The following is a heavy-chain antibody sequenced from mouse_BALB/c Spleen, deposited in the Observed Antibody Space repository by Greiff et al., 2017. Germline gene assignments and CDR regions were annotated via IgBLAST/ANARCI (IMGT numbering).Heavy chain of an antibody. CDR3: ASVYGTPFAY. D-gene: IGHD1-1*01. V-gene: IGHV2-9*02. Sequence: QVQLKESGPGLVAPSQSLSITCTVSGFSLTSYGVHWVRQPPGKGLEWLGVIWAGGSTNYNSALMSRLSISKDNSKSQVFLKMNSLQTDDTAMYYCASVYGTPFAYWGQGTLVTVSA. CDR1: GFSLTSYG. J-gene: IGHJ3*01. CDR2: IWAGGST.